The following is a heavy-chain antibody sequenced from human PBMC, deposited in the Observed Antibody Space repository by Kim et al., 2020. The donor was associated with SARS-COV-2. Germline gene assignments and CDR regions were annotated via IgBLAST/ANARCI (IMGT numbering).Heavy chain of an antibody. Sequence: SETLSLTCAVYGGSFSGYYWSWIRQPPGKGLEWIGEINHSGSTNYNPSLKSRVTISVDTSKNQFSLKLSSVTAADTAVYYCARGWRRVLRFLEGWYFDLWGRGTLVTVSS. J-gene: IGHJ2*01. CDR1: GGSFSGYY. CDR3: ARGWRRVLRFLEGWYFDL. D-gene: IGHD3-3*01. V-gene: IGHV4-34*01. CDR2: INHSGST.